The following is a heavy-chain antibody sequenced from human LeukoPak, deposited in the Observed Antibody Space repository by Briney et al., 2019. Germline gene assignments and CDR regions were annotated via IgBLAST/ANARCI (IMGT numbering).Heavy chain of an antibody. Sequence: GASVKVSCKASGYTFIRYYIHWVRQAPGQGLEWMGIVNPSGDSTNYAQKFQGRVTMTRDTSTSTVYMELSSLRSEDTAVYYCARRLVGATKGRRGPNPYYFDYWGQGTLVTVSS. CDR1: GYTFIRYY. D-gene: IGHD1-26*01. CDR2: VNPSGDST. CDR3: ARRLVGATKGRRGPNPYYFDY. V-gene: IGHV1-46*01. J-gene: IGHJ4*02.